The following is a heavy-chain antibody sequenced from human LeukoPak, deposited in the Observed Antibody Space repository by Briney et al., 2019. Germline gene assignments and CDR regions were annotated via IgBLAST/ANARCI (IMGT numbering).Heavy chain of an antibody. Sequence: GGSLRLSCAASEFTFITYWMSWVRQAPGKGLEWVANIKEDGGELNYVDSAKGRFTISRDNAKQSLFLQMNSLRVEDLGVYYCARGRRWLQPLDYWGQGTLVTVSS. CDR1: EFTFITYW. V-gene: IGHV3-7*04. CDR3: ARGRRWLQPLDY. CDR2: IKEDGGEL. D-gene: IGHD5-24*01. J-gene: IGHJ4*02.